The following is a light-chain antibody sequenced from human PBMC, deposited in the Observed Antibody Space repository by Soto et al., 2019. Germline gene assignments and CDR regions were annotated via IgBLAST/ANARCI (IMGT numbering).Light chain of an antibody. CDR2: GAS. CDR3: QQYGGSPWT. J-gene: IGKJ1*01. V-gene: IGKV3-20*01. Sequence: DIVLTQSPGTLYLSPGERATLSCRASQSVSSGYLAWYQQRPGQAPRLLIYGASSRATGITDRFSGIGSGTDFTLTISRLEPEDVAVYYCQQYGGSPWTFGQGTKVDIK. CDR1: QSVSSGY.